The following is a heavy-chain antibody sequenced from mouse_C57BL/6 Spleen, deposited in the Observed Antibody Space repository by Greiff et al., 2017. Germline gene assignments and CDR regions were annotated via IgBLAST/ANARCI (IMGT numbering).Heavy chain of an antibody. Sequence: DVKLVESGGGLVKPGGSLKLSCAASGFTFSDYGMHWVRPAPEKGLEWVAYISSGSSTIDYADTVKGRFTISRDNAKNTLFLQMTSLRSEDTAMYYCARGPTIGTYFDYWGQGTTLTVSS. V-gene: IGHV5-17*01. J-gene: IGHJ2*01. CDR1: GFTFSDYG. CDR2: ISSGSSTI. CDR3: ARGPTIGTYFDY. D-gene: IGHD2-5*01.